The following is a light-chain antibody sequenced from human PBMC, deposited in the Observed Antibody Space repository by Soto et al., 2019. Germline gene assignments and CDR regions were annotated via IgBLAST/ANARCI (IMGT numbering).Light chain of an antibody. V-gene: IGLV2-14*01. CDR2: DVS. J-gene: IGLJ1*01. CDR1: SSDVGDYNY. CDR3: SSYTSSSALEV. Sequence: QSVLTQPASVSGSPGQSITISCTGTSSDVGDYNYVSWYQQHPGKAPKLLIYDVSIRPSGVSNRFSGSKSGNTASLTISGLQAEDEADYYRSSYTSSSALEVFGLATKVT.